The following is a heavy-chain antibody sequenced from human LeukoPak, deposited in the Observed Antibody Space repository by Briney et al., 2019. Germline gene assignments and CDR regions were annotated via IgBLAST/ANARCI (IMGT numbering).Heavy chain of an antibody. V-gene: IGHV3-23*01. D-gene: IGHD5-24*01. CDR2: ISGSGSGGST. CDR3: AKSGYNRFDY. CDR1: TFTFSSYG. Sequence: GGSLRLSCAASTFTFSSYGMHWVRQAPGKGLEWVSNISGSGSGGSTYYADSVKGRFTISRDNSKNTLYLQMNSLRAEDTAVYYCAKSGYNRFDYWGQGTLVTVSS. J-gene: IGHJ4*02.